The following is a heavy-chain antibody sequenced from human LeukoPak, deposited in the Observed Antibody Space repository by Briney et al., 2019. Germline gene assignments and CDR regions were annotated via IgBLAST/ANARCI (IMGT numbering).Heavy chain of an antibody. CDR3: AKEGRSLQTY. Sequence: GGSLRLSCAASGFTFSSYSLNWVRQAPGKGLEWISYISTAGTTVYYADSVKGRFTISRDNAKNSLYLQMNSLRVEDTAVYYCAKEGRSLQTYWGQGTLVTVSS. CDR1: GFTFSSYS. V-gene: IGHV3-48*04. CDR2: ISTAGTTV. J-gene: IGHJ4*02. D-gene: IGHD5-24*01.